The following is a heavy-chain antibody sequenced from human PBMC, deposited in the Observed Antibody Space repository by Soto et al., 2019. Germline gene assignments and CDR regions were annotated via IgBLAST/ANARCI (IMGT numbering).Heavy chain of an antibody. V-gene: IGHV3-72*01. Sequence: EVRLVESGGGLVQPGGSLRVSCVVSGFTLSDYYMDWVRQAPGKGLEWIGRSRSEIKRYTTEYAASVRGRFVVSSDDSTNSFFLQMNSLKIDDTAVYYCERGGKEHLTHWFIDLWGQGTLVTVSP. J-gene: IGHJ4*02. CDR1: GFTLSDYY. CDR2: SRSEIKRYTT. CDR3: ERGGKEHLTHWFIDL. D-gene: IGHD3-10*01.